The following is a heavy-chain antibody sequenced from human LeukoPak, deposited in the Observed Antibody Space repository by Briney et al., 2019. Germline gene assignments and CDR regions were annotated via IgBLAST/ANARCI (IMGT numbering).Heavy chain of an antibody. Sequence: KPSETLSLTCTVSGGSISRSSYYWGWIRQPPGKGLEWIGTIYYGGNTYYNPSLKSRVTMSVDTSKNQLSLKLSSVTAADTAVYYCARHDSSGPYNAFDVWGQGTMVTVSS. CDR2: IYYGGNT. V-gene: IGHV4-39*01. D-gene: IGHD3-22*01. CDR1: GGSISRSSYY. CDR3: ARHDSSGPYNAFDV. J-gene: IGHJ3*01.